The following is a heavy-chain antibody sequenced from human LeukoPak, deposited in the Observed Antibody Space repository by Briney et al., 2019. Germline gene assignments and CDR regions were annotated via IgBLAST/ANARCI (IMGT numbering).Heavy chain of an antibody. V-gene: IGHV3-30*04. CDR1: GFTFSSYA. J-gene: IGHJ4*02. CDR3: ARGGGYSYGLFDY. CDR2: ISYDGSNK. Sequence: GGSLRLSCAASGFTFSSYAMHWVRQAPGKGLEWVAVISYDGSNKYYADSVKGRFTISRDNAKNTLYLQMNSLRAEDTAEYYCARGGGYSYGLFDYWGQGTLVTVSS. D-gene: IGHD5-18*01.